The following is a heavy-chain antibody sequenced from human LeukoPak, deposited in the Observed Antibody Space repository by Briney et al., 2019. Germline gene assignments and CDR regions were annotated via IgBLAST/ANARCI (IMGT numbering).Heavy chain of an antibody. CDR2: IKSKTDGGTT. D-gene: IGHD4-17*01. CDR3: TTVVYGDYALYYYYMDV. Sequence: GGSLRLSCAASGFTFSNAWMSWVRQAPGKGLEWVGRIKSKTDGGTTDYAAPVKGRFTISRDDSKNTLYLQMNSLKTEDTALYYCTTVVYGDYALYYYYMDVWGKGTTVTVSS. CDR1: GFTFSNAW. J-gene: IGHJ6*03. V-gene: IGHV3-15*01.